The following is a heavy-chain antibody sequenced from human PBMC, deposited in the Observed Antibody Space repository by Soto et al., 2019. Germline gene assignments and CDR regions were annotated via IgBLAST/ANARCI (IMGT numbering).Heavy chain of an antibody. D-gene: IGHD1-1*01. CDR3: TRRPKGGSYHYSGVDV. V-gene: IGHV4-39*01. CDR2: IYFSGTT. J-gene: IGHJ6*02. Sequence: SETLSLTCTVSGGSINSIIYYWGWVRQPPGKGLEWIGNIYFSGTTYYSPSLKSRVTISVDTSKNQFSLKLSSVTAADTAVYYCTRRPKGGSYHYSGVDVWGPGTTVTVSS. CDR1: GGSINSIIYY.